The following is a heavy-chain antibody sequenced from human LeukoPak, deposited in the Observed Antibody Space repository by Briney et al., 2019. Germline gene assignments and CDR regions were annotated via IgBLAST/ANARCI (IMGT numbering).Heavy chain of an antibody. V-gene: IGHV1-69*05. CDR2: IIPIFGAA. CDR1: GGTFSSYA. CDR3: ARSYGDYVLTLDY. D-gene: IGHD4-17*01. J-gene: IGHJ4*02. Sequence: SVKVSCKASGGTFSSYAISWVRQAPGQGLEWMGGIIPIFGAANYAQKFQGRVTITTDESTSTAYMELSSLRSEDTAVYYCARSYGDYVLTLDYWGQGTLVTVSS.